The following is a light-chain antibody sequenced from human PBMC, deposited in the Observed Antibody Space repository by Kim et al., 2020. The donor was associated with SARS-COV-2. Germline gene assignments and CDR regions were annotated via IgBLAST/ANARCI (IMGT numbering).Light chain of an antibody. CDR3: QVWASSSDHPV. V-gene: IGLV3-21*04. Sequence: SYELTQPPSVSVAPGKTARITCGGNNIGSKSVHWYQQKPGQAPVLVIYYDSDRPSGIPARFSGSNSGNTATLTTSRVEAGDEADYYCQVWASSSDHPVFG. CDR1: NIGSKS. CDR2: YDS. J-gene: IGLJ3*02.